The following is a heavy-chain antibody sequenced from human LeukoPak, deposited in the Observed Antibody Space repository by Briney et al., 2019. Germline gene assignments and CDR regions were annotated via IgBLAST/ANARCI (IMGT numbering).Heavy chain of an antibody. V-gene: IGHV4-59*01. Sequence: LETLSLTSTVSGGSISNYYWYWIRQPPGKGLECIGYIYHSGSTNYNPSLKSRVTISVDTSKNQFSLKLRSVTAADTAVYYCAREVGLGMYNWFDPWGQGTLVTVSS. CDR2: IYHSGST. J-gene: IGHJ5*02. CDR3: AREVGLGMYNWFDP. CDR1: GGSISNYY. D-gene: IGHD3-16*01.